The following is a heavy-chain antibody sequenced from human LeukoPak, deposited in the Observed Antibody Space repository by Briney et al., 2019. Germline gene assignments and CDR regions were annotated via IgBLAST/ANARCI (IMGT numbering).Heavy chain of an antibody. CDR3: ARHYGP. CDR1: GGSISTSTYQ. Sequence: SETLSLTCTVSGGSISTSTYQWGWIRQPPGKGPEWIGYIYNSGITHYSSSPKSRVTISADTSKNQFSLKLNSVTAADTAVYYCARHYGPWGQGTLVTVSS. CDR2: IYNSGIT. D-gene: IGHD3-10*01. J-gene: IGHJ5*02. V-gene: IGHV4-39*01.